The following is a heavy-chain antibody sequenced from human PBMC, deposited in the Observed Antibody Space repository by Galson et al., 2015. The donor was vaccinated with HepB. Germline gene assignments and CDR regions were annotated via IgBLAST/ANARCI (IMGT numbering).Heavy chain of an antibody. Sequence: SLRLSCAASGFTFNSYSLNWVRQAPGKGLEWVSSISSSSSYIYYADSVKGRFTISRDNAKNSLCLQMNSLRAEDTAVYYCARDGESTMIVVVSGRPPDHWGQGTLVTVSS. CDR2: ISSSSSYI. J-gene: IGHJ4*02. CDR1: GFTFNSYS. CDR3: ARDGESTMIVVVSGRPPDH. D-gene: IGHD3-22*01. V-gene: IGHV3-21*01.